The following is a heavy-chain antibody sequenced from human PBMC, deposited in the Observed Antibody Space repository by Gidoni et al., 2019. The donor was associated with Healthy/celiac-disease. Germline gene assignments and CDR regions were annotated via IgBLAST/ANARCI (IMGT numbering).Heavy chain of an antibody. V-gene: IGHV3-15*01. J-gene: IGHJ6*02. CDR1: GFTFSNAG. CDR2: IKSKTDGGTT. Sequence: EVQLVESGGGLVKPGGSLRLSCAASGFTFSNAGMRWVRRAPGKGLEGVGRIKSKTDGGTTDYAAPVKGRFTISRDDSKNTLYLQMNSLKTEDTAVYYCTTDLRNDILTGSNYYYYGMDVWGQGTTVTVSS. D-gene: IGHD3-9*01. CDR3: TTDLRNDILTGSNYYYYGMDV.